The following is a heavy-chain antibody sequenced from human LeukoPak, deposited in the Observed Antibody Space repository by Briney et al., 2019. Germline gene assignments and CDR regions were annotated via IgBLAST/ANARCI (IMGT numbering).Heavy chain of an antibody. V-gene: IGHV3-48*01. Sequence: GGSLRLSCAASGFTFSNYNMNWVRQAPGNGLKWISYISSSGSTIYYADSVRGRFTISRDNAENSLYLQMNSLRAEDTAIYYCAREYYDVLTGYIQRDYWGQGTLVTVSS. CDR1: GFTFSNYN. CDR3: AREYYDVLTGYIQRDY. J-gene: IGHJ4*02. CDR2: ISSSGSTI. D-gene: IGHD3-9*01.